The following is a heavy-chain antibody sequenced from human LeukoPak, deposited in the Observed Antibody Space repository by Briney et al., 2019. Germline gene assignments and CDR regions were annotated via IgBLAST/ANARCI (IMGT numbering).Heavy chain of an antibody. CDR1: GGSFSGCY. D-gene: IGHD2-15*01. V-gene: IGHV4-34*01. Sequence: SETLSLTCAVYGGSFSGCYWSWIRQPPGKGLEWIGEINHSGSTNYNPSLKSRVTISVDTSKNQFSLKLSSVTAADTAVYYCAIRGLCSGGSCYWDYWGQGTLVTISS. CDR3: AIRGLCSGGSCYWDY. CDR2: INHSGST. J-gene: IGHJ4*02.